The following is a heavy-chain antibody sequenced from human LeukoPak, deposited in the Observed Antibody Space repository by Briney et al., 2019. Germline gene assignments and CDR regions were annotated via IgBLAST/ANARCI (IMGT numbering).Heavy chain of an antibody. Sequence: PSETLSLTCTVSGGSISSSSYYWGWIRQPPGKGLEWIGSIYYSGSTYYNPSLKSRVTISVDTSKNQFSLKLSSVTAADTAVYYCARLSGYSYGSPRGAFDIWGQGTMVTVSS. J-gene: IGHJ3*02. CDR3: ARLSGYSYGSPRGAFDI. CDR2: IYYSGST. V-gene: IGHV4-39*07. D-gene: IGHD5-18*01. CDR1: GGSISSSSYY.